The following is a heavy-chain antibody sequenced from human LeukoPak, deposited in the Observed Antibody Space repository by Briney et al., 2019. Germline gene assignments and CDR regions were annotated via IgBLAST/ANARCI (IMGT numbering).Heavy chain of an antibody. Sequence: SETLSLTCAVYGGSFSGYYWSWIRQPPGKGLEWIGEINHSGSTNYNPSLKSRVTISVDTSKNQFSLKLSSVTAAATAVYYCAILPRDYWGQGTLVTVSS. V-gene: IGHV4-34*01. CDR2: INHSGST. CDR1: GGSFSGYY. CDR3: AILPRDY. J-gene: IGHJ4*02.